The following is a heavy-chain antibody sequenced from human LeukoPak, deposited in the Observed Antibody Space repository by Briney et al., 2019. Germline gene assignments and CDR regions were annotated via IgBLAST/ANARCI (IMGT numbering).Heavy chain of an antibody. V-gene: IGHV3-13*04. CDR1: GFTFSSYD. CDR2: IGAAGEM. Sequence: GGSLRLSCAASGFTFSSYDMHWVGQAAGKGLEWVSTIGAAGEMFYPGSVKGRFTISRDDAKNSMYLQMNSLRAGDTAVYYCVRRLRGWSSGFDYWGQGILVTVSS. J-gene: IGHJ4*02. CDR3: VRRLRGWSSGFDY. D-gene: IGHD6-19*01.